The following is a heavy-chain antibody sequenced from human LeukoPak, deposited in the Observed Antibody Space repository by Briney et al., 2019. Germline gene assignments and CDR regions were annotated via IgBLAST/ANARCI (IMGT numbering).Heavy chain of an antibody. CDR2: INHSGST. V-gene: IGHV4-34*01. Sequence: SETLSLTCAVYGGSFSGYYWSWIRQPPGKGLEWIGEINHSGSTNYNPSLKSRVTISVDTSKNQFSLKLSSVTAADTAVYYCARGAVAGTFDYWGQGTLVTVSS. CDR1: GGSFSGYY. D-gene: IGHD6-19*01. J-gene: IGHJ4*02. CDR3: ARGAVAGTFDY.